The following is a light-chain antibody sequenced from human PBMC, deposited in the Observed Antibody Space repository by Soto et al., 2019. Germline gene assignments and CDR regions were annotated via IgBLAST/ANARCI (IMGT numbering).Light chain of an antibody. CDR2: KIS. V-gene: IGKV2-24*01. CDR1: QSPVHGVGTTS. CDR3: MQATQFPWT. Sequence: DLVMTQTQLSSPFTLGQSPSISSRSSQSPVHGVGTTSLSWLQQRPGHPPRLLIYKISNRFSGVPDRFSGSGAGTDFTLKISRVEAEDVGVYYCMQATQFPWTFGQGTKVEMK. J-gene: IGKJ1*01.